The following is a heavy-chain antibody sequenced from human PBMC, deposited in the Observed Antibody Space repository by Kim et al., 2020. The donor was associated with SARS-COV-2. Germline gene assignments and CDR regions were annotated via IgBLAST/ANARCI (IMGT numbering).Heavy chain of an antibody. V-gene: IGHV1-18*01. CDR3: ARDKMVRGVRDYYYYGMDV. J-gene: IGHJ6*04. CDR1: GYTFTSYG. Sequence: ASVKVSCKASGYTFTSYGISWVRQAPGQGLEWMGWISAYNGNTNYAQKLQGRVTMTTDTSTSTAYMELRSLRSDDTAVYYCARDKMVRGVRDYYYYGMDVWGKGTTVTVSS. CDR2: ISAYNGNT. D-gene: IGHD3-10*01.